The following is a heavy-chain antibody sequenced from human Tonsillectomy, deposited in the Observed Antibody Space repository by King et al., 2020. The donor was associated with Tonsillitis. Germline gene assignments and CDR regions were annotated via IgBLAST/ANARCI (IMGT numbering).Heavy chain of an antibody. CDR3: AREGTSFAHYYYMDV. J-gene: IGHJ6*03. CDR2: IYHSGST. D-gene: IGHD3/OR15-3a*01. V-gene: IGHV4-4*02. CDR1: GGSISSSNW. Sequence: VQLQESGPGLVKPSGTLSLTCAVSGGSISSSNWWSWVRQSPGKGLEWIGEIYHSGSTNYNPSLKSRVTMSVDKSKNHFSLHLISVTAADTAVYYCAREGTSFAHYYYMDVWGKGTTVTVSS.